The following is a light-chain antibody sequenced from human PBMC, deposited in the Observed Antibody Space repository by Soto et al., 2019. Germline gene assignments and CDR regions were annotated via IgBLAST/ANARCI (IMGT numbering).Light chain of an antibody. CDR2: EVN. CDR1: SSDVGSYNF. J-gene: IGLJ2*01. CDR3: FSYAVTYMV. Sequence: QSALTQPASVSGSPGQSITISCTGTSSDVGSYNFVSWYQQHPGKAPKLMIYEVNKRPSGVSNRFSASKSGNTASLTISGVQAEDEADYYCFSYAVTYMVFGGGTKLTVL. V-gene: IGLV2-23*02.